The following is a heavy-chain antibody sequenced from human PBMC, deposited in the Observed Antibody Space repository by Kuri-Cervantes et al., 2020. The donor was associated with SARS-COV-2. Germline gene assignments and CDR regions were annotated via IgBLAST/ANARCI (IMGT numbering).Heavy chain of an antibody. Sequence: ASVKVSCKASGYTFTSYGISWVRQATGQGLEWMGWMNPNSGNTGYAQKFQGRVTMTRNTSISTAYMELSSPRSEDTAVYYGARDRVSGYDHFDYWGQGPLVTVSS. CDR1: GYTFTSYG. CDR2: MNPNSGNT. CDR3: ARDRVSGYDHFDY. D-gene: IGHD5-12*01. V-gene: IGHV1-8*02. J-gene: IGHJ4*02.